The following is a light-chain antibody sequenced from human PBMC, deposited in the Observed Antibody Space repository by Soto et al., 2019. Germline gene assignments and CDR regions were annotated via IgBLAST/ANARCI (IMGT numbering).Light chain of an antibody. CDR3: QQYNDRPGM. Sequence: EIVMTQSPATLSVSPGERATLSCRASQSVSSNLAWFQQKPGQAPRLLMYSTSTRATGIPVRFSGSGSGTEFTLTISSLQSEDFAVYYCQQYNDRPGMFGQGTKVEIK. CDR1: QSVSSN. CDR2: STS. J-gene: IGKJ1*01. V-gene: IGKV3-15*01.